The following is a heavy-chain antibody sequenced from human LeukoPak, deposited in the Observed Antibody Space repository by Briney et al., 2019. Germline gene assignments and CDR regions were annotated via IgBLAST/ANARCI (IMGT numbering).Heavy chain of an antibody. CDR1: GGSFSGYY. J-gene: IGHJ6*03. CDR3: VKSGSSDYYYYYMDV. CDR2: INHSGST. Sequence: SETLSLTCAVYGGSFSGYYWSWIRQPPGKGLEWIGEINHSGSTNYNPSLKSRVTISVDTSKNQFSLKLSSVTAADTAVYYCVKSGSSDYYYYYMDVWGKGTTVTVSS. V-gene: IGHV4-34*01. D-gene: IGHD1-26*01.